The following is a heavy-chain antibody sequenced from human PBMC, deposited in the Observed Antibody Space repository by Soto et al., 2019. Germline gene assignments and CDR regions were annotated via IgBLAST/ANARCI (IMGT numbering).Heavy chain of an antibody. J-gene: IGHJ3*02. Sequence: SETLCLTCTVSGGSISSYYWSWIRQPPGKGLEWIGYIYYSGSTNYNPSLKSRVTISVDTSKNQFSLKLSSVTAADTAVYYCARHVRQAGFPGWAFDIWGQGTMVTVSS. CDR2: IYYSGST. CDR3: ARHVRQAGFPGWAFDI. D-gene: IGHD6-19*01. V-gene: IGHV4-59*08. CDR1: GGSISSYY.